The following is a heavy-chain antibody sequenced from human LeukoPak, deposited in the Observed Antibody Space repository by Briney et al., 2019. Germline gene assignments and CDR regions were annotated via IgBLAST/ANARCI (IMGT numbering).Heavy chain of an antibody. J-gene: IGHJ4*02. CDR1: GFTFSSYW. CDR2: INSDGSRT. CDR3: ARTFGGFDY. D-gene: IGHD3-16*01. V-gene: IGHV3-74*01. Sequence: GGSLRLSCAASGFTFSSYWMSWVRQAPGKGLVWVSRINSDGSRTTYADSVKGRFTISRDNAKNTLYLQMNSLRVDDTALYYCARTFGGFDYWGQGTLVTVSS.